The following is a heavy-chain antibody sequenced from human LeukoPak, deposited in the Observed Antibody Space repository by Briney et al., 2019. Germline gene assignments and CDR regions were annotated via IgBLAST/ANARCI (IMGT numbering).Heavy chain of an antibody. Sequence: KPAETLSLTRTLAGRSIGMYYGGWIRHPAGGGLGWIGCIDTSGSTNYNPSLKTRVTLSVDTSQTQFSLTLSSVTAADTAVYSCASTKYCTNGVCYTSGDFDYWGQGTLVTVSS. CDR2: IDTSGST. CDR3: ASTKYCTNGVCYTSGDFDY. J-gene: IGHJ4*02. CDR1: GRSIGMYY. D-gene: IGHD2-8*01. V-gene: IGHV4-4*07.